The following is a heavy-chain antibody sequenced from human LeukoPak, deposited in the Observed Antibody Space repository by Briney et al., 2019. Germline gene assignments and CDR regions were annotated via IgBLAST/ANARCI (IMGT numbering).Heavy chain of an antibody. D-gene: IGHD3-22*01. J-gene: IGHJ4*02. CDR2: ISYDGSNK. CDR3: ARAIDNYDSSGKDY. V-gene: IGHV3-30-3*01. CDR1: GFTFSSYA. Sequence: GGSLRLSCAASGFTFSSYAMHWVRQAPGKGLEWVAVISYDGSNKCYADSVKGRFTISRDNSKNTLYLQMNSLRAEDTAVYYCARAIDNYDSSGKDYWGQGTLVTVSS.